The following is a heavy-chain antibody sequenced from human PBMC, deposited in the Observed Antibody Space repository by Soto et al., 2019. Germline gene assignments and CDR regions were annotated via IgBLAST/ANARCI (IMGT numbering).Heavy chain of an antibody. CDR3: TRAGSDVIILPEVRPLFDL. V-gene: IGHV1-46*01. D-gene: IGHD3-10*01. Sequence: ASVKVSCKTSGYDFFRFHMHWVRQAPGQGFEWMGVINPNSGHTRHAQRFQGRVIMTRDTSSKIVHMELSGLTSEDTAMYYCTRAGSDVIILPEVRPLFDLWGQGALVTVSS. CDR1: GYDFFRFH. J-gene: IGHJ4*02. CDR2: INPNSGHT.